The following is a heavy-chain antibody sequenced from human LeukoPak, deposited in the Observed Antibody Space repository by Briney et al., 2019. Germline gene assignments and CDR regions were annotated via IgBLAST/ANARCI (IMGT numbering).Heavy chain of an antibody. Sequence: SETLSLTCTVSDYSITSGYYWGWIRQPPGKVLLLIGSIYHSGSTYYNPSLKSRVTISVDTSKNQFSLKLSSVTAADTAVYYCARLGGLWFGELSIDYWGQGTLVTVSS. D-gene: IGHD3-10*01. CDR3: ARLGGLWFGELSIDY. J-gene: IGHJ4*02. CDR1: DYSITSGYY. CDR2: IYHSGST. V-gene: IGHV4-38-2*02.